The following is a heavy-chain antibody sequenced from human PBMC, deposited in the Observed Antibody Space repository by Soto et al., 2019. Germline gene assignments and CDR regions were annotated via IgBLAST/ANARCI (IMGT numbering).Heavy chain of an antibody. CDR1: GYTFTSYG. CDR3: ARSGGQPLFSYRRNNWFDP. D-gene: IGHD2-15*01. V-gene: IGHV1-18*01. J-gene: IGHJ5*02. CDR2: ISAYNGNT. Sequence: QVQLVQSGAEVKKPGASVKVSCKASGYTFTSYGISWVRQAPGQGLEWMGWISAYNGNTNYAQKLQVRVTMTTDTSTSTAYMELRSLRSDDTAVYYCARSGGQPLFSYRRNNWFDPWGQGTLFTVSS.